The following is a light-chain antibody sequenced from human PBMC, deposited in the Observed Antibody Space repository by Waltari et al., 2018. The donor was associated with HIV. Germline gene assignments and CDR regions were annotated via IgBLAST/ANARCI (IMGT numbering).Light chain of an antibody. J-gene: IGKJ1*01. Sequence: DIVLTQSPPSLAVSLGEWSSINCQSSQSVLFSSNNKNYLAWYQKKPGQPPKLLLFWASTRDSGVPDRFSGSGSGTDFTLTISSLQAEDVAVYYCQQYYSPPSAFGQGTKLEIK. CDR3: QQYYSPPSA. CDR1: QSVLFSSNNKNY. V-gene: IGKV4-1*01. CDR2: WAS.